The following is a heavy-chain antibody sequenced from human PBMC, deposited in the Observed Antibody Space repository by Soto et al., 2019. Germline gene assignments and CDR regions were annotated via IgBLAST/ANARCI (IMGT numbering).Heavy chain of an antibody. CDR3: ARDLSIDDYVWGSYRYTIDY. CDR2: ISSSSSYI. Sequence: GGSLRLFCAASGFTFSSYSMNWVRQAPGKGLEWVSSISSSSSYIYYADSVKGRFTISRDNAKNSLYLQMNSLRAEDTAVYYCARDLSIDDYVWGSYRYTIDYWGQGTLVTVSS. CDR1: GFTFSSYS. J-gene: IGHJ4*02. V-gene: IGHV3-21*01. D-gene: IGHD3-16*02.